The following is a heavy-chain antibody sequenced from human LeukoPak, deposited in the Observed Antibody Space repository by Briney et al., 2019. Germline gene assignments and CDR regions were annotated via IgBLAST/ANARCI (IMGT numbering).Heavy chain of an antibody. V-gene: IGHV3-7*03. CDR1: GFTFSSYW. J-gene: IGHJ4*02. Sequence: GGSLRLSCAASGFTFSSYWMSWVRQAPGKGLEWVANIKQDGSEKYYVDSVKGRFTISRDNAKNSLYLQMNSLRAEDTAVYYCAKDDLYSSGWYGTFDYWGQGTLVTVSS. CDR3: AKDDLYSSGWYGTFDY. D-gene: IGHD6-19*01. CDR2: IKQDGSEK.